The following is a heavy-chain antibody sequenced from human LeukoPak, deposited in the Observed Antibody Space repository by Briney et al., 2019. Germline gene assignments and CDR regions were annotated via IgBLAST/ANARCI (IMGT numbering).Heavy chain of an antibody. D-gene: IGHD3-10*01. CDR1: GFTFSSYW. CDR2: IKQDGSEK. Sequence: GGSLRLSCAASGFTFSSYWMSWVRQAPGKGLEWVANIKQDGSEKYYVDSVKGRFTISRDNAKNSLYLRMNSLRAEDTAVYYCARDQGSGINYYYYYMDVWGKGTTVTVSS. V-gene: IGHV3-7*01. J-gene: IGHJ6*03. CDR3: ARDQGSGINYYYYYMDV.